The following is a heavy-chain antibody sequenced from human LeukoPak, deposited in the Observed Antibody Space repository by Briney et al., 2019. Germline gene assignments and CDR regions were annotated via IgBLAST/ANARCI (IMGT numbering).Heavy chain of an antibody. CDR2: INPNSGGT. D-gene: IGHD1-26*01. V-gene: IGHV1-2*02. CDR3: ARDGSGSGANKKWFDP. CDR1: GYTFTGYY. J-gene: IGHJ5*02. Sequence: ASVKVSCEAFGYTFTGYYMHWVRQAPGQGLEWMGWINPNSGGTNYAQKFQGRVTMTRDTSISTAYMELSRLRSDDTAVYYCARDGSGSGANKKWFDPWGQGTLVTVSS.